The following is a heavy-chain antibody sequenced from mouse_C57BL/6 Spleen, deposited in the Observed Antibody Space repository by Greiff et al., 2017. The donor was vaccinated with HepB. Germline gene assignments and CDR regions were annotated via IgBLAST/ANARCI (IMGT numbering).Heavy chain of an antibody. D-gene: IGHD2-3*01. CDR3: ARDIYDGYFHFDY. V-gene: IGHV5-16*01. Sequence: EVKLMDSEGGLVQPGSSMKLSCTASGFTFSDYYMAWVRQVPEKGLEWVANINYDGSSTYYLDSLKSRFIISRDNAKNILYLQMSSLKSEDTATYYCARDIYDGYFHFDYWGQGTTLTVSS. CDR1: GFTFSDYY. CDR2: INYDGSST. J-gene: IGHJ2*01.